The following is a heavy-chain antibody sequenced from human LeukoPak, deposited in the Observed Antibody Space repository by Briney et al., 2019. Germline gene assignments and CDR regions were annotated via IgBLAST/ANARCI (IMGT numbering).Heavy chain of an antibody. V-gene: IGHV3-53*01. CDR2: IYNDGRT. CDR1: GFTVSSNY. CDR3: ARGYCSGGSCYSVYFDY. J-gene: IGHJ4*02. D-gene: IGHD2-15*01. Sequence: GGSLRLSCAASGFTVSSNYMSWVRQAPGKGLEWVSVIYNDGRTYYADSVKGRFTISRDNFKNTLYLQMNSLRAEDTAVYYCARGYCSGGSCYSVYFDYWGQGTLVTVSS.